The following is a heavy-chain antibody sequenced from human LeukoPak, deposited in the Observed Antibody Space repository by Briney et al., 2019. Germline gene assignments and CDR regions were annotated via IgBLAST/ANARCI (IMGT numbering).Heavy chain of an antibody. V-gene: IGHV3-48*01. J-gene: IGHJ4*02. CDR3: ARDRWHYGSGSGFFDY. Sequence: QPGGSLRLSCTACGFSFSDYNMNWVRQAPGKGLEWVSYIRSSTSNIFYAESVKGRFTVSRDNAKNSLYLHMNSLRAEDTAVYYCARDRWHYGSGSGFFDYWGQGTVVTVSS. D-gene: IGHD3-3*02. CDR1: GFSFSDYN. CDR2: IRSSTSNI.